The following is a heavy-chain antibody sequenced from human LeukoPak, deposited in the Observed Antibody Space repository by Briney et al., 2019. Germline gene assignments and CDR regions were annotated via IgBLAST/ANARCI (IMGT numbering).Heavy chain of an antibody. V-gene: IGHV4-34*01. D-gene: IGHD3-22*01. CDR2: INHSGST. CDR1: GGSFSGYY. J-gene: IGHJ3*02. Sequence: SETLSLTCAVYGGSFSGYYWSWIRQPPGKGLEWIGEINHSGSTNYNPSLKSRVTISVDTSKNQFSLKLSSVTAADTAVYYCARHVRSYYYDSSGYYRPIDAFDIWGQGTMVTVSS. CDR3: ARHVRSYYYDSSGYYRPIDAFDI.